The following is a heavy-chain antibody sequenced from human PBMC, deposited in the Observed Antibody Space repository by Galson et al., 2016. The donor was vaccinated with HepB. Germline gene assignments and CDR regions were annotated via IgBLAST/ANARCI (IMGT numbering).Heavy chain of an antibody. CDR3: AKERLVRRIIDH. J-gene: IGHJ4*02. V-gene: IGHV3-23*01. Sequence: FLIFSSAAAGLVCSNFGLSGGRHAPGRRLELVASLSTRRTPYYSDSVRGRFTISRDNSNNTLYLQMNGLRAEDTAVYYCAKERLVRRIIDHWGQGTLLTVSS. D-gene: IGHD1-1*01. CDR1: GLVCSNFG. CDR2: LSTRRTP.